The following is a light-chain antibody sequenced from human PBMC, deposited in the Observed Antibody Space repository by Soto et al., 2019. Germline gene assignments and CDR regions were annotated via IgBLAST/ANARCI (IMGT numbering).Light chain of an antibody. CDR1: QSVSSSY. CDR2: DAS. J-gene: IGKJ2*01. CDR3: QQYGSSPYT. Sequence: EIVWTQSPGTLSLSPGERATLSCRASQSVSSSYLAWYQQKPGQAPRLLIYDASSRATGIPDRFSGSGSGTDFTLTISSLEPEDFAVYYCQQYGSSPYTFGQGTKREIK. V-gene: IGKV3-20*01.